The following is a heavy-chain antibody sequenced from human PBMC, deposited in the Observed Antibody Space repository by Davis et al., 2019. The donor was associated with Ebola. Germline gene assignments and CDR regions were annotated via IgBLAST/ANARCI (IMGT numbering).Heavy chain of an antibody. CDR2: INPNSGGT. J-gene: IGHJ6*02. V-gene: IGHV1-2*02. CDR1: GYTFTGYY. D-gene: IGHD6-19*01. CDR3: ARDPEDSSGYYYYYYGMDV. Sequence: ASVKVSCKASGYTFTGYYMRWVRQAPGQGLEWMGWINPNSGGTNYAQKFHGRVTMTRDTSISTAYMELSRLRSDDTAVYYCARDPEDSSGYYYYYYGMDVWGQGTTVTVSS.